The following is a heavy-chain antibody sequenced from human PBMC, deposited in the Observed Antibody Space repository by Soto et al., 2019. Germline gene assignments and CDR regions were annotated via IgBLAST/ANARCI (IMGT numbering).Heavy chain of an antibody. J-gene: IGHJ4*02. CDR3: ASRDPGTSVDY. V-gene: IGHV4-4*02. CDR2: IYRTGST. CDR1: GGSFTSNNW. D-gene: IGHD1-7*01. Sequence: GPGPRKPSETLSLTCAVSGGSFTSNNWWTWVRQPPGQGLEWIGEIYRTGSTNYNPSLKSRVTISLDKSENQFSLKVTSLTAADTAVYYCASRDPGTSVDYWGQGTLVTVSS.